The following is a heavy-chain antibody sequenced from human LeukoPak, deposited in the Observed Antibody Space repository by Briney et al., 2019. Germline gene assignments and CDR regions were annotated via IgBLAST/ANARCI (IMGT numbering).Heavy chain of an antibody. CDR3: ARRSSGWRFDP. CDR1: GGTFSSYA. J-gene: IGHJ5*02. V-gene: IGHV1-18*01. Sequence: ASVKVSCKASGGTFSSYAISWVRQAPGQGLEWMGWISAYNGNTNYAQKLQGRVTMTTDTSTSTAYMELRSLRSDDTAVYYCARRSSGWRFDPWGQGTLVTVSS. CDR2: ISAYNGNT. D-gene: IGHD6-19*01.